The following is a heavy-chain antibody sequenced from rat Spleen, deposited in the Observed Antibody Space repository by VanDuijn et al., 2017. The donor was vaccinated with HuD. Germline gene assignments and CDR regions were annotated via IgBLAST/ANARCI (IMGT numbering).Heavy chain of an antibody. V-gene: IGHV5-22*01. CDR2: ISYEGGNT. D-gene: IGHD5-1*01. CDR3: TTDRLGADYFDY. J-gene: IGHJ2*01. Sequence: EVHLVESGGGLVQPGRSLKLSCAASGFTFSDYYMAWVRQAPKKGLEWVASISYEGGNTFYGDSVKGRFTISRDNAKTTLYLQMNSLRSEDTATYYCTTDRLGADYFDYWGQGVMVTVSS. CDR1: GFTFSDYY.